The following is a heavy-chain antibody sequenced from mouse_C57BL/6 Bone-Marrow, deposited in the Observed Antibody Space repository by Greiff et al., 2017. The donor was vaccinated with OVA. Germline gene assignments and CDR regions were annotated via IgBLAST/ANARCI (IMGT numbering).Heavy chain of an antibody. CDR3: ARDGYCEWYFDV. J-gene: IGHJ1*03. CDR1: GFTFSSYG. Sequence: EVKLMESGGDLVKPGGSLKLSCAASGFTFSSYGMSWVRQTPDKRLEWVATISSGGSYTYYPDSVKGRFTISRDNAKNTLYLQMSRRKSEDTAMYYCARDGYCEWYFDVWGTGTTVTVSS. CDR2: ISSGGSYT. V-gene: IGHV5-6*01. D-gene: IGHD2-3*01.